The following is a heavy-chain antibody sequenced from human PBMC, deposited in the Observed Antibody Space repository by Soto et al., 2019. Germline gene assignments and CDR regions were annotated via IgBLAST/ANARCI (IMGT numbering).Heavy chain of an antibody. CDR1: GFVFRVYW. Sequence: EVQLVESGGGLVQPGGSLRLSCAASGFVFRVYWMSWVRQAPGKGLEWVANIKEDGSEANYVDSVKGRFAVSRDKDTNSLYLQLNSVTPEDTAEYYCARSTRQWFGGTLPYYFEFCGHGTLVTVSS. J-gene: IGHJ4*01. CDR3: ARSTRQWFGGTLPYYFEF. CDR2: IKEDGSEA. V-gene: IGHV3-7*01. D-gene: IGHD3-10*01.